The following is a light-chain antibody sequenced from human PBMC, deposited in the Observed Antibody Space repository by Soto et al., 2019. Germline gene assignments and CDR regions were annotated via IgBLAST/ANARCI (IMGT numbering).Light chain of an antibody. Sequence: QSVLTQPPSASGTPGQRVTISCSGGNSNIGSNTVNWYQQLPGTAPKLLIYSNNQRPSGVPDRFSGSKSGTSASLAISGLQSEDEADYYCAAWDDSLNGHVVFGGGT. CDR1: NSNIGSNT. CDR3: AAWDDSLNGHVV. V-gene: IGLV1-44*01. J-gene: IGLJ2*01. CDR2: SNN.